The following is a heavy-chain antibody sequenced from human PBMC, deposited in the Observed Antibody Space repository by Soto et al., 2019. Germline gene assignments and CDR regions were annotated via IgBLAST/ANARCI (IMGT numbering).Heavy chain of an antibody. D-gene: IGHD6-13*01. CDR2: IYYSGTT. Sequence: QVQLQESGPGLVKPSQTLSLTCTVSGGSISGSNYYWSWIRQFPGKGLEWIGYIYYSGTTYYNPSLRGRVNISVDTSKNQFSLKLSSLTAADTALYYCVTIGGSSWYDYWGQGTLVTVSS. CDR1: GGSISGSNYY. J-gene: IGHJ4*02. CDR3: VTIGGSSWYDY. V-gene: IGHV4-31*03.